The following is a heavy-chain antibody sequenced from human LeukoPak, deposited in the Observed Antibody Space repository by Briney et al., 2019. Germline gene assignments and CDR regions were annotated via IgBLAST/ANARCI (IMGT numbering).Heavy chain of an antibody. CDR1: GFTFTTYA. Sequence: GGSLRLSCAASGFTFTTYAMSWVRQAPGKGLEWVSAISGSGGRTNYADSVKGRFTISRDNSKNTLYLQVNSLRAEDTAVYYCAKDQRSGSTDYWGQGTLVTVSS. CDR3: AKDQRSGSTDY. J-gene: IGHJ4*02. CDR2: ISGSGGRT. V-gene: IGHV3-23*01. D-gene: IGHD3-10*01.